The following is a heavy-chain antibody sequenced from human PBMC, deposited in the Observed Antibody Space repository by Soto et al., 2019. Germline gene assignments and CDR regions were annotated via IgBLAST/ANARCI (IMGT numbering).Heavy chain of an antibody. V-gene: IGHV5-51*01. D-gene: IGHD2-2*02. CDR3: ARQEYCSSTSCYTVDS. CDR2: IYPGDSDT. Sequence: GESLKISCTGSGYSFSTYWIAWVRQMPGKGLEWMGIIYPGDSDTRYSPSFQGQVTISADTSTKTAYLQWSSLKASDTAIYYCARQEYCSSTSCYTVDSWGQGTLVTVSS. J-gene: IGHJ4*02. CDR1: GYSFSTYW.